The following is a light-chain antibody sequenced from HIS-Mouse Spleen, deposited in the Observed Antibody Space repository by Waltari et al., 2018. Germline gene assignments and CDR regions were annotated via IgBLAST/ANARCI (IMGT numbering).Light chain of an antibody. CDR2: GAS. Sequence: EIVLTQSPGTLSLSPGERATLSCRASQSVSSSYLAWYQQKPGQAPRLLIYGASSRATGIPDRFSGSGSGTDFTLTISRLEPEDFAVYYCQQYYSFPWTFGQGTKVEIK. V-gene: IGKV3-20*01. CDR1: QSVSSSY. CDR3: QQYYSFPWT. J-gene: IGKJ1*01.